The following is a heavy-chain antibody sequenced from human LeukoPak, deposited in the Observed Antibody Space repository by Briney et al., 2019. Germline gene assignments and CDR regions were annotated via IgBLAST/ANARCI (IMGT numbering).Heavy chain of an antibody. CDR2: MNPNSGNT. J-gene: IGHJ2*01. Sequence: ASVKVSCKASGYTFTGYYMHWVRQATGQGLEWMGWMNPNSGNTGYAQKFQGRVTMTRNTSISTAYMELSSLRSDDTAVYYCARDPNAISGNWYFDLWGRGTLVTVSS. CDR1: GYTFTGYY. V-gene: IGHV1-8*02. D-gene: IGHD5-12*01. CDR3: ARDPNAISGNWYFDL.